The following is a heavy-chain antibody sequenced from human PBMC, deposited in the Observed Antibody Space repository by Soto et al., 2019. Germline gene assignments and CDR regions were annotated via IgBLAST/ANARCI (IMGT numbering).Heavy chain of an antibody. V-gene: IGHV1-3*01. CDR1: GYTYTSYA. J-gene: IGHJ4*02. D-gene: IGHD3-10*01. CDR3: ASGPLLLWFGELLYPSFDH. Sequence: ASVKVSCKASGYTYTSYAMHWVRQAPGQRLEWMGWINAGNGNTKYSQKFQGRVTITRDTSASTAYMELSSLRSEDTAVYYCASGPLLLWFGELLYPSFDHWGQGTLVTVSS. CDR2: INAGNGNT.